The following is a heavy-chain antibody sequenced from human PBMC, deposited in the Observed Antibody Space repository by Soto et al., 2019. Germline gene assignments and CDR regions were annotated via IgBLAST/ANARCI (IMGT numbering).Heavy chain of an antibody. CDR3: AKRGMGTPGAFDI. Sequence: QVQLVESGGGVVQPGRSLRPSCAASGFTFSSYGMHWVRQAPGKGLEWVAVISYDGSNKYYADSVKGRFTISRDNSKNTLYLQMNSLRAEDTAVYYCAKRGMGTPGAFDIWGQGTMVTVSS. CDR2: ISYDGSNK. J-gene: IGHJ3*02. D-gene: IGHD6-13*01. V-gene: IGHV3-30*18. CDR1: GFTFSSYG.